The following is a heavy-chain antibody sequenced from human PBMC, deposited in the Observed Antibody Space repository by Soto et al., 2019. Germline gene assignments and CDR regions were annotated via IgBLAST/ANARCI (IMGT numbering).Heavy chain of an antibody. J-gene: IGHJ6*02. CDR1: GYTFTSYG. Sequence: ASVKVSCKASGYTFTSYGISWVRQAPGQGLEWKGWISAYNGNTNYAQKLQGRVTMTTDTSTSTAYMELRSLRSDDTAVYYCARGYCSSTSCYYYYGMDVWGQGTTVTVSS. CDR3: ARGYCSSTSCYYYYGMDV. V-gene: IGHV1-18*01. CDR2: ISAYNGNT. D-gene: IGHD2-2*01.